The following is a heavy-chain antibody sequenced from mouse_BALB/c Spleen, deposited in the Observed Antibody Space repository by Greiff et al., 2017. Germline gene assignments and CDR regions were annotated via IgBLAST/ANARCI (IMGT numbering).Heavy chain of an antibody. CDR2: ISDGGSYT. J-gene: IGHJ3*01. Sequence: EVHLVESGGGLVKPGGSLKLSCAASGFTFSDYYMYWVRQNPEKRLEWVATISDGGSYTYYPDSVKGRFTISRDNAKNNLYLQMSSLKSEDTAMYYCARADYGSAWFAYWGQGTLVTVSA. D-gene: IGHD1-1*01. CDR3: ARADYGSAWFAY. CDR1: GFTFSDYY. V-gene: IGHV5-4*02.